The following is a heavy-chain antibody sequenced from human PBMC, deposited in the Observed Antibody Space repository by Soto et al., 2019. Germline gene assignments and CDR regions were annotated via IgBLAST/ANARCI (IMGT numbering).Heavy chain of an antibody. CDR2: IYYSGST. CDR1: GGSISSGDYY. V-gene: IGHV4-30-4*01. CDR3: ARDREGITIFGVAPRGMDV. D-gene: IGHD3-3*01. J-gene: IGHJ6*02. Sequence: SETRSLTCTVSGGSISSGDYYWSWIRQPPGKGLEGIGYIYYSGSTYYNPSLKSRVTISVDTSKNQLSLKLSCVAAADTAVYYCARDREGITIFGVAPRGMDVWGQGTTVTSP.